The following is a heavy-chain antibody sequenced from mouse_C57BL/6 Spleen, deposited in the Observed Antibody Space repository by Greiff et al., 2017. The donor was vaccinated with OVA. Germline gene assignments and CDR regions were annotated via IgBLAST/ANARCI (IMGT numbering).Heavy chain of an antibody. CDR1: GYAFSSYW. CDR3: ARSGDGYSYFDY. CDR2: IYPGDGDT. Sequence: VQLQQSGAELVKPGASVKISCKASGYAFSSYWMNWVKQRPGKGLEWIGQIYPGDGDTNYNGKFKGKATLTADKSSSTAYMQLSSLTSEDSAVYFCARSGDGYSYFDYWGQGTTLTVSS. D-gene: IGHD2-3*01. J-gene: IGHJ2*01. V-gene: IGHV1-80*01.